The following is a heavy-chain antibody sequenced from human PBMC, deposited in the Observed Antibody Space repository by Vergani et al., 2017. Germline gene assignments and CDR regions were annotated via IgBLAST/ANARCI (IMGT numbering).Heavy chain of an antibody. V-gene: IGHV3-48*04. J-gene: IGHJ4*02. CDR1: GFTFSSYS. CDR2: ISSSSSTI. CDR3: ASLRGYCSGGSCYPDDY. D-gene: IGHD2-15*01. Sequence: VQLVESGGGVVQPGRSLRLSCAASGFTFSSYSMNWVRQAPGKGLEWVSYISSSSSTIYYADSVKGRFTISRDNAKNSLYLQMNSLRAEDTAVYYCASLRGYCSGGSCYPDDYWGQGTLVTVSS.